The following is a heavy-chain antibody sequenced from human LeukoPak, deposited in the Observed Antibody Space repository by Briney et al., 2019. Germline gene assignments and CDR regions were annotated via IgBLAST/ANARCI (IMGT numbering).Heavy chain of an antibody. CDR3: ARPSSWYYYYGMDV. Sequence: SETLSLTCTVSSGSISSYYWGWIRQPPGKGLEWIGSIYYSGSTYYNPSLKSRVTISVDTSKNQFSLKLSSVTAADTAVYYCARPSSWYYYYGMDVWGQGTTVTVSS. V-gene: IGHV4-39*01. D-gene: IGHD6-13*01. CDR2: IYYSGST. J-gene: IGHJ6*02. CDR1: SGSISSYY.